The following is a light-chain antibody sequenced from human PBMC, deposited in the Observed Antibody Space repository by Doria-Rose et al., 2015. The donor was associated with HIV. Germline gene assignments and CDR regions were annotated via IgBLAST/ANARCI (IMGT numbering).Light chain of an antibody. V-gene: IGLV1-40*01. CDR1: SSNIGAGFD. CDR3: QSYDSRLSVYV. CDR2: GNT. J-gene: IGLJ1*01. Sequence: QSVVTQPPSVSGAPGQRVAISCTGSSSNIGAGFDVNWYQQFPGTAPKLLIHGNTNRPSGVPDRFSGSKSGTSASLAISGLRAEDEADYYCQSYDSRLSVYVSGTRTKVTVL.